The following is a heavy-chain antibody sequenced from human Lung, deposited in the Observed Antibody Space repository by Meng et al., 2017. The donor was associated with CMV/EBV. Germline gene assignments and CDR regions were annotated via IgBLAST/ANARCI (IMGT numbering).Heavy chain of an antibody. Sequence: GGSLRLXCVASGFTFTGSDMAWVRQAPGKGLEWVAAIYGNGGRAYYADSVRGRFTISRDNSKNTLFVQMNSLRVEDTAVYYCAKVHCGATSCSRIDNLGQGXLVTVSS. V-gene: IGHV3-23*01. D-gene: IGHD2-15*01. CDR1: GFTFTGSD. CDR3: AKVHCGATSCSRIDN. CDR2: IYGNGGRA. J-gene: IGHJ4*02.